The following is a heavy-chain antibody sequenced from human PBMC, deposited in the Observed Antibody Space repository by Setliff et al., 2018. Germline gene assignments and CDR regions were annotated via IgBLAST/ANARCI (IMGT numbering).Heavy chain of an antibody. J-gene: IGHJ6*02. CDR2: IIPIFGTA. D-gene: IGHD6-19*01. CDR3: ARDSGWYGMDV. Sequence: ASVKVSCKASGGTFSSYAISWVRQAPGQGLEWMGGIIPIFGTANYAQKFQGRVTMTTDTSTSTAYMELRSLRSDDTAVYYCARDSGWYGMDVWGQGTTVTVSS. CDR1: GGTFSSYA. V-gene: IGHV1-69*05.